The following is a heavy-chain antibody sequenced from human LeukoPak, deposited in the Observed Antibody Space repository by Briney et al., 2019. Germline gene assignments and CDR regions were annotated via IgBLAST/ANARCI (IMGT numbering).Heavy chain of an antibody. CDR3: ARDPGGDKFDY. CDR2: INPSGGST. D-gene: IGHD2-21*02. V-gene: IGHV1-46*01. CDR1: GYTFTGYY. J-gene: IGHJ4*02. Sequence: ASVKVSCKASGYTFTGYYMHWVRRAPGQGLEWMGIINPSGGSTSYAQKFQGRVTMTRDTSTSTVYMELSSLRSEDTAVYYCARDPGGDKFDYWGQGTLVTVSS.